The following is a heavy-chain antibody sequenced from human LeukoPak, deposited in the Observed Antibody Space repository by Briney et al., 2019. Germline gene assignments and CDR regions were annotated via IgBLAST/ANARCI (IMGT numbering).Heavy chain of an antibody. CDR2: IYYSGST. CDR3: ARVKVPAVAGHFDY. Sequence: SETLSLTCTVSGGSISSYYWSWIRQPPGKGLEWIGYIYYSGSTNYNPSLKSRVTISVDMSKNQFSLKLSSVTAADTAVYYCARVKVPAVAGHFDYWGQGTLVTVSS. CDR1: GGSISSYY. J-gene: IGHJ4*02. V-gene: IGHV4-59*01. D-gene: IGHD6-19*01.